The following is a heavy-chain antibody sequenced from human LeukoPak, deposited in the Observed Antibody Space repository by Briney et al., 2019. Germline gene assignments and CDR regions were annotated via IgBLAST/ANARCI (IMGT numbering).Heavy chain of an antibody. CDR1: GGSISSGDYY. D-gene: IGHD3-22*01. CDR3: ARRANYYDSSGYYYYFDY. J-gene: IGHJ4*02. CDR2: IYYSGST. V-gene: IGHV4-30-4*02. Sequence: PSETLSLTCTVSGGSISSGDYYWSWIRQPPGKGLEWIGYIYYSGSTYYNPSLKSRVTISVDTSKNQFSLKLSSVTAADTAVYYCARRANYYDSSGYYYYFDYWGQGTLVTVSS.